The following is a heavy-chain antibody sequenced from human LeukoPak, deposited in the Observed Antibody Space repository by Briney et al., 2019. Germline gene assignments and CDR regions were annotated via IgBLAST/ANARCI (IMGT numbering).Heavy chain of an antibody. CDR3: SRYDYGDYVVDY. J-gene: IGHJ4*02. CDR2: IRSKTYGGTT. V-gene: IGHV3-49*03. CDR1: GFTFGDYA. D-gene: IGHD4-17*01. Sequence: GGSLRLSCTASGFTFGDYAMSWFRQAPGKGLEWVGFIRSKTYGGTTEYAASVKGRFTISRDDSKSIASLQMNSLKTEDTAVYYCSRYDYGDYVVDYWGQRTLVTVSS.